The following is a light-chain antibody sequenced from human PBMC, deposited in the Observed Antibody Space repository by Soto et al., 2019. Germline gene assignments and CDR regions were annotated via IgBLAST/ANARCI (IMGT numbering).Light chain of an antibody. CDR1: QSVNIY. CDR3: QQYDDWLRLT. Sequence: EIVMTQSPATLSVSPGERATLSCRASQSVNIYLAWYQRKPGQAPRLLIFGASYRATGIPARFSGSGSGTEFNLTIRSRQSEDFAVYFCQQYDDWLRLTFGGGTKVEIK. J-gene: IGKJ4*01. V-gene: IGKV3D-15*01. CDR2: GAS.